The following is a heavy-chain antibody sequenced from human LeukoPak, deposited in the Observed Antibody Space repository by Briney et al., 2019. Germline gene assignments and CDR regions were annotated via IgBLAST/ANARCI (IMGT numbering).Heavy chain of an antibody. V-gene: IGHV3-23*01. CDR1: GFTFSSYA. J-gene: IGHJ4*02. CDR3: AKWKYSNSGIDDY. CDR2: ISGSGDNT. Sequence: GGSLRLSCAASGFTFSSYAMSWVRQVPGKGLEWVSVISGSGDNTYYAGSVKGRFTISRDNSKNMLYLQMNSLRAEDAAVYYCAKWKYSNSGIDDYWGQGTLVTVSS. D-gene: IGHD6-6*01.